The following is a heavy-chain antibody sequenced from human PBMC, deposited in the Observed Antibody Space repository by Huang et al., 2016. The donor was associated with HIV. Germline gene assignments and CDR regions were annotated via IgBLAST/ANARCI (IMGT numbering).Heavy chain of an antibody. CDR3: ARQWTILEWLLGLDV. CDR2: VNDSGAT. V-gene: IGHV4-34*02. CDR1: GGSFTGNY. J-gene: IGHJ6*02. Sequence: QMQLQQRGAGLLKPSETLSLTCGVSGGSFTGNYLTWIRTAPGKGLEWIGEVNDSGATNYNPSLNGRVTISLDKSNRELSLNLRSVTAADTAVYYCARQWTILEWLLGLDVWGQGTTVIVSS. D-gene: IGHD3-3*01.